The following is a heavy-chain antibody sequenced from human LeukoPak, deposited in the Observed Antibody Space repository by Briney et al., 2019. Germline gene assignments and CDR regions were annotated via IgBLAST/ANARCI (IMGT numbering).Heavy chain of an antibody. J-gene: IGHJ3*02. CDR1: GFTFSSYA. Sequence: GGSLRLSCAASGFTFSSYAMSWVRQAPGKGLEGVSAISGSGGSTYYADSVNGRFTISRDNSKNTLYLQMNSLRAEDTAVYYCAKSAYDSSGYYFLADAFDIWGQGTMVTVSS. CDR3: AKSAYDSSGYYFLADAFDI. D-gene: IGHD3-22*01. V-gene: IGHV3-23*01. CDR2: ISGSGGST.